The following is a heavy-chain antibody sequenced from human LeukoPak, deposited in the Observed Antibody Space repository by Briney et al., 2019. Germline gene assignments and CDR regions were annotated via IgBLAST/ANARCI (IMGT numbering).Heavy chain of an antibody. D-gene: IGHD5-18*01. CDR1: GYTFTGYY. Sequence: AASVKVSCKASGYTFTGYYMHWVRQAPGQGLEWIGRIYPNSGGTNYAQKFQGRVTMTRDTSISTAYMELSRLRSDDTAVYYCARGAEGYSYGYSPDYWGQGTLVTVSS. CDR2: IYPNSGGT. CDR3: ARGAEGYSYGYSPDY. J-gene: IGHJ4*02. V-gene: IGHV1-2*06.